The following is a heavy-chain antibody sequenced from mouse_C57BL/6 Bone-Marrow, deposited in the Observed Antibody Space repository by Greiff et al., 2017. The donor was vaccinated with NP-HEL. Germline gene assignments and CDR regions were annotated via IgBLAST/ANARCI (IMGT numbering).Heavy chain of an antibody. CDR2: IDPEDGET. D-gene: IGHD2-3*01. Sequence: VQLQQSGAELVKPGASVKLSCTASGFNIKDYYMHWVKQRTEQGLEWIGRIDPEDGETKYAPQFQGKATITADTSSNTAYLQLSSLTSEDTAVYYCAFYDGYAYAMDYWGQGTSVTVSS. V-gene: IGHV14-2*01. CDR3: AFYDGYAYAMDY. J-gene: IGHJ4*01. CDR1: GFNIKDYY.